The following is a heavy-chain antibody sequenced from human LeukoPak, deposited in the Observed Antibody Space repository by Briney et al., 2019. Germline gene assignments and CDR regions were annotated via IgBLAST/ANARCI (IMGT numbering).Heavy chain of an antibody. V-gene: IGHV4-34*01. D-gene: IGHD5-18*01. CDR3: ARGQYSYGKGDWLDP. CDR1: GGDFRGYY. CDR2: INHSGST. Sequence: KPSETLSLTCAVYGGDFRGYYWSWIRQPPGKGLEWIGEINHSGSTNYNPSLKSRVTISVDTSKNQFSLKLSSVTAADTAVYYCARGQYSYGKGDWLDPWGQGTLVTVSS. J-gene: IGHJ5*02.